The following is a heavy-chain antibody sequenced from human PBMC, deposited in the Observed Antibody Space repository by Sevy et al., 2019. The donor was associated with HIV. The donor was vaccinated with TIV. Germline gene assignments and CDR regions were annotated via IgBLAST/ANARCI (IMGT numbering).Heavy chain of an antibody. Sequence: GGSLRLSCAASGFPFRSYTMHWVRQAPGKGLEWVALISHDGTNKYYADSVRGRCSISRDNSKNTLFLEMNSLRPEDTALYYCARDWIGDYYYDRTTYTFDCWGQGTLVTVSS. J-gene: IGHJ4*02. V-gene: IGHV3-30-3*01. D-gene: IGHD3-22*01. CDR1: GFPFRSYT. CDR2: ISHDGTNK. CDR3: ARDWIGDYYYDRTTYTFDC.